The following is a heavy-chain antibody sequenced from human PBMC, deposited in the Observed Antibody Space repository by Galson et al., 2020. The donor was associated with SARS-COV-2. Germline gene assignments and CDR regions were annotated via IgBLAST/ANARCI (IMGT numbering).Heavy chain of an antibody. Sequence: GGSLRLSCAASGFTFSSYGMHWVRQAPGKGLEWVAFIRYDGSNKYYADSVKGRFTISRDNSKNTLYLQMNSLRAEDTAVYYCAKDHLLRYFDWLYAYYFDYWGQGTLVTVSS. CDR3: AKDHLLRYFDWLYAYYFDY. CDR2: IRYDGSNK. CDR1: GFTFSSYG. D-gene: IGHD3-9*01. V-gene: IGHV3-30*02. J-gene: IGHJ4*02.